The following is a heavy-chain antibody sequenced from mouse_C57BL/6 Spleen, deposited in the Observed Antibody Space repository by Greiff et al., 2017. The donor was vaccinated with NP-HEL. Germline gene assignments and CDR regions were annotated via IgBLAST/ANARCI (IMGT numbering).Heavy chain of an antibody. Sequence: QVQLQQPGAELVMPGASVKLSCKASGYTFTSYWMHWVKQRPGQGLEWIGEIDPSDSYTNYNQKFKGKSTLTVDKSSSTAYMQLSSLTSEDSAVYYCARWLLWYFDVWGTGTTVTGSS. D-gene: IGHD2-3*01. V-gene: IGHV1-69*01. CDR3: ARWLLWYFDV. J-gene: IGHJ1*03. CDR2: IDPSDSYT. CDR1: GYTFTSYW.